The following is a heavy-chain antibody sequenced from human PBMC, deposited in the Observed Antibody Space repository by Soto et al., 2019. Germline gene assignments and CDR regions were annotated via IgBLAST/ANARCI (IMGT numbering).Heavy chain of an antibody. Sequence: ASVKVSCKVSGYTLTELSMHWVRQAPGKGLEWMGGFDPEDGETIYAQKFQGRVTMTEDTSTDTAYMELSGLRSEDTAVYYCATGRYCSGGSCYEIDYWGQGTLVTVSS. J-gene: IGHJ4*01. V-gene: IGHV1-24*01. CDR3: ATGRYCSGGSCYEIDY. CDR1: GYTLTELS. D-gene: IGHD2-15*01. CDR2: FDPEDGET.